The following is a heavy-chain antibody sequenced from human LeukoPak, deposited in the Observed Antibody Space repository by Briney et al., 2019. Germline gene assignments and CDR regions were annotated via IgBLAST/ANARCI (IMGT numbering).Heavy chain of an antibody. V-gene: IGHV1-2*02. Sequence: ASVKVSCKASGYTFTGYYMHWVRQAPEQGLEWMGWINPNSGSTNYAQKFQGRVTMTRDTSISTAYMELSRLRSDDTAVYYCARAYSSSWSYYYYYMDVWGKGTTVTISS. CDR2: INPNSGST. CDR1: GYTFTGYY. CDR3: ARAYSSSWSYYYYYMDV. D-gene: IGHD6-13*01. J-gene: IGHJ6*03.